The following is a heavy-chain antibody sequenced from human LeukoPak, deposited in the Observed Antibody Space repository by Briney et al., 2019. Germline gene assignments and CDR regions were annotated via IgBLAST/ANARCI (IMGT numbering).Heavy chain of an antibody. D-gene: IGHD7-27*01. V-gene: IGHV3-7*01. CDR1: GFTFNYYW. Sequence: PGGSPRLSCAASGFTFNYYWMSWVRQAPGKGLEWVANIKKDGSEKYYVDSVKGRFTIPRDNAQNSLFLQMNSLRAEDTAVYYCARDAWGVDYWGQGTLVTVSS. J-gene: IGHJ4*02. CDR2: IKKDGSEK. CDR3: ARDAWGVDY.